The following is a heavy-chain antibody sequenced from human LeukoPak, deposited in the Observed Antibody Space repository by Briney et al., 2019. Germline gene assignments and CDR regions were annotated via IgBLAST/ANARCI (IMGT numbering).Heavy chain of an antibody. CDR2: ISAYNGNT. D-gene: IGHD2-2*01. Sequence: ASVKVSCKASGYTFTSYGISWVRQAPGQGLEWMGWISAYNGNTNYAQKLQGRVTMTTDTSTSTAYMELRSLRSDDTAVYYCARDRVVVAPAALTPWGQGTPVTVSS. CDR3: ARDRVVVAPAALTP. V-gene: IGHV1-18*01. J-gene: IGHJ4*02. CDR1: GYTFTSYG.